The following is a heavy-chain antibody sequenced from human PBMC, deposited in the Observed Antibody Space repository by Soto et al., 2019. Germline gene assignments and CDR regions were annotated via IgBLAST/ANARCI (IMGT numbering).Heavy chain of an antibody. J-gene: IGHJ6*02. CDR3: ATYYYASSGYDGMDV. V-gene: IGHV3-48*02. CDR2: ISYSGSNT. Sequence: LRLSCSACVFNMSSSSMNWVRQAPGRGLEWVAYISYSGSNTLYADSVKGRFTVSRDTAKNSLYLQMSGLRDEDRAVYYCATYYYASSGYDGMDVWGQGTTVTVSS. D-gene: IGHD3-22*01. CDR1: VFNMSSSS.